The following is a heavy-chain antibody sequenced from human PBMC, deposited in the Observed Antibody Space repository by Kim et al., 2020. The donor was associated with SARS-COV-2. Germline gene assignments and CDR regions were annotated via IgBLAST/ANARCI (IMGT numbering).Heavy chain of an antibody. J-gene: IGHJ4*02. Sequence: GGSLRLSCAASGFTFSSYGMHWVRQAPGKGLEWVAVISYDGSNKYYADSVKGRFTISRDNSKNTLYLQMNSLRAEDTAVYYCAKDGTYEGNDYWGQGTLVTVSS. CDR1: GFTFSSYG. V-gene: IGHV3-30*18. CDR2: ISYDGSNK. CDR3: AKDGTYEGNDY. D-gene: IGHD3-22*01.